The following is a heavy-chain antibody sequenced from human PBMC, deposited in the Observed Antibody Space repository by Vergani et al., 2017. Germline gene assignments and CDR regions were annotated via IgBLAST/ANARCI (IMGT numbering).Heavy chain of an antibody. Sequence: QVQLQESGPGLVKPSETLSLTCTVSGGSLSSYYWSWIRQPPGKGLEWIGYIYYSGSTNYNPSLKSRVTISVDTSKNQFSLKLSSVTAADTAVYYCARGVSVAGADPGWFDPWGQGTLVIVSS. V-gene: IGHV4-59*01. CDR3: ARGVSVAGADPGWFDP. D-gene: IGHD4-23*01. J-gene: IGHJ5*02. CDR2: IYYSGST. CDR1: GGSLSSYY.